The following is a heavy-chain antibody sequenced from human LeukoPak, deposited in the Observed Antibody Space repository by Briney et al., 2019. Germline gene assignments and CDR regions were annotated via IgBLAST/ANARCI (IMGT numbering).Heavy chain of an antibody. J-gene: IGHJ4*02. Sequence: ETLSLTCTVSGDSISSYYWSWIRQPPGKGLEWIGEINHSGSTNYNPSLKSRVTISVDTSKNQFSLKLSSVTAADTAVYYCARAANYYDSSGYYYGFDYWGQGTPVTVSS. CDR2: INHSGST. V-gene: IGHV4-34*01. CDR1: GDSISSYY. CDR3: ARAANYYDSSGYYYGFDY. D-gene: IGHD3-22*01.